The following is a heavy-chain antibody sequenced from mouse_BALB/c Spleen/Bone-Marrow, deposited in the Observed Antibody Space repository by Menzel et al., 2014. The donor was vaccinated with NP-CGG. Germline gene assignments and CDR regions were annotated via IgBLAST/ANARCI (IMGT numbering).Heavy chain of an antibody. D-gene: IGHD2-2*01. CDR1: GFTFSSYA. CDR2: ISSGGSYT. V-gene: IGHV5-9-3*01. Sequence: EVQEVESGGGLVKPGGSLKLSCAASGFTFSSYAMSWVRQTPEKRLEWVATISSGGSYTYHPDSVKGRFTISRDNAKNTLYLQMSSLRSEDTAMYYCARGGGYDWYFDVWGAGTTVTVSS. CDR3: ARGGGYDWYFDV. J-gene: IGHJ1*01.